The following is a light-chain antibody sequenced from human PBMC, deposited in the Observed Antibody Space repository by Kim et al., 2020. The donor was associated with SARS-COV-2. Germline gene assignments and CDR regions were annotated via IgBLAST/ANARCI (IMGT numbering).Light chain of an antibody. V-gene: IGKV3-20*01. CDR1: QSVSSSY. Sequence: PGVRATLSCRASQSVSSSYLAWYQQKPGQAPRLLIYGASSRATGIPDRFSGSGSGTDFTLTISRLEPEDFAVYYCQQYGSSPPVTFGGGTKVDIK. CDR3: QQYGSSPPVT. J-gene: IGKJ4*01. CDR2: GAS.